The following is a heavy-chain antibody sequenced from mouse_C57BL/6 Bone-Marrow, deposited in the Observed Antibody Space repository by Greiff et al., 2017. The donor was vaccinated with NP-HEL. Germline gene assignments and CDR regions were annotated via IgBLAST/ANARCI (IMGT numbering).Heavy chain of an antibody. V-gene: IGHV1-63*01. CDR2: IYPGGGYT. CDR1: GYTFTNYW. D-gene: IGHD1-1*01. CDR3: ARSGIYYYGSSYWYFDV. Sequence: LVESGAELVRPGTSVKMSCKASGYTFTNYWIGWAKQRPGHGLEWIGDIYPGGGYTNYNEKFKGKATLTADKSSSTAYMQFSSLTSEDSAIYYCARSGIYYYGSSYWYFDVWGTGTTVTVSS. J-gene: IGHJ1*03.